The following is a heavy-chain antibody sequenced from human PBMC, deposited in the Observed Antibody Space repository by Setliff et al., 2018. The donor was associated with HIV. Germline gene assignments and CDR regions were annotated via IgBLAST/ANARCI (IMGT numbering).Heavy chain of an antibody. Sequence: GGSLRLSCAASGFTFSSYAMDWVRQAPGKGLEWVAVISNDGSNKYYADSVKGRFTISRDNSKSTLYLQMNSLKTEDTAVYYCAKPRRYNTYYFDHWGQGTLVTVS. J-gene: IGHJ4*02. V-gene: IGHV3-30*04. CDR3: AKPRRYNTYYFDH. D-gene: IGHD3-3*01. CDR1: GFTFSSYA. CDR2: ISNDGSNK.